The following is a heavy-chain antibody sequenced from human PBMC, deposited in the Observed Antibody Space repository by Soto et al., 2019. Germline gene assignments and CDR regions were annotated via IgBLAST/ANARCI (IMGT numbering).Heavy chain of an antibody. CDR3: ARVYLDQIWFGESYYFDY. D-gene: IGHD3-10*01. V-gene: IGHV4-61*05. CDR2: IYYSGST. CDR1: GGSIGSSPYY. Sequence: ASETLSLTCTVSGGSIGSSPYYCAWIRQPPGKGLEWIGYIYYSGSTNYNPSLKSRVTISVDTSKNQFSLKLSSVTAADTAVYYCARVYLDQIWFGESYYFDYWGQGTLVTVSS. J-gene: IGHJ4*02.